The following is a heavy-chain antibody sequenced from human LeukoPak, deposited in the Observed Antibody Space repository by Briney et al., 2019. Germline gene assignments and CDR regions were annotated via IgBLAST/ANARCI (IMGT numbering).Heavy chain of an antibody. CDR1: GFIFGTFA. Sequence: GGSLRLSWAASGFIFGTFAMGWVRKAPGKGRECVSAIRGSSGTDTYYAGSVKGRFTISRDNSKNTLYLQMNSLRAEDTAVYYCAKGQWLAFDYWGQGTLVTVSS. CDR2: IRGSSGTDT. CDR3: AKGQWLAFDY. D-gene: IGHD6-19*01. J-gene: IGHJ4*02. V-gene: IGHV3-23*01.